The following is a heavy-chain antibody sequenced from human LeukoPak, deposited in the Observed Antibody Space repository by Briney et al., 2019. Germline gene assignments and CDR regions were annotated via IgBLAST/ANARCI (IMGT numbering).Heavy chain of an antibody. Sequence: GSLRLSCAASGFTFSSYAMSWVRQAPGKGLEWVSAISGSGGSTYYADSVKGRFTISRDNSKNTLYLQMNSLRAENTAVYYCAKDLTYYDSSGYYYYYGMDVWGQGTTVTVSS. V-gene: IGHV3-23*01. CDR3: AKDLTYYDSSGYYYYYGMDV. D-gene: IGHD3-22*01. CDR1: GFTFSSYA. J-gene: IGHJ6*02. CDR2: ISGSGGST.